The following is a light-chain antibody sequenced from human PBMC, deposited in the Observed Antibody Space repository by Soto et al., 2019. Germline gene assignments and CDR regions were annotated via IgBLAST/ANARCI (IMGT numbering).Light chain of an antibody. J-gene: IGKJ3*01. CDR2: AAS. V-gene: IGKV1-39*01. CDR3: QQSYTTLFT. Sequence: DIQMTQSPSSLSASVGDRVTITCRASQSISNYLNWYQQKPGKAPKLLIYAASSLQSGVPSRFSGSGSGTDFTHTISSLQPEEFATYSCQQSYTTLFTCGPETNVDI. CDR1: QSISNY.